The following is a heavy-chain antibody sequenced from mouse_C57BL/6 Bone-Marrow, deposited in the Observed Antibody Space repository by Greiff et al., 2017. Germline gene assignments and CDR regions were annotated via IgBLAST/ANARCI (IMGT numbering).Heavy chain of an antibody. J-gene: IGHJ2*01. Sequence: VQVVESGAELVRPGASVTLSCKASGYTFTDYEMHWVKQTPVHGLEWIGAIDPETGGTAYNQKFKGKAILTADKSSSTAYMELRSLTSEDSAVYYCTKTGSFDYWGQGTTLTVSS. CDR1: GYTFTDYE. CDR3: TKTGSFDY. V-gene: IGHV1-15*01. CDR2: IDPETGGT. D-gene: IGHD4-1*01.